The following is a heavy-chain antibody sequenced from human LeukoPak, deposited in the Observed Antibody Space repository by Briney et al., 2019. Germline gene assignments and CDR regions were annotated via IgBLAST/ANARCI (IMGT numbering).Heavy chain of an antibody. CDR1: GFTFSSFR. Sequence: PGGSLRLSCAASGFTFSSFRMTWVRQAPGKGLEWVANINQDGSDKYYVDSVKGRFTISRDNAKNSLYLQMNSLRVEGTAVYYCARDFRYSSGDWGQGTLVTVSS. V-gene: IGHV3-7*03. J-gene: IGHJ4*02. CDR2: INQDGSDK. D-gene: IGHD6-19*01. CDR3: ARDFRYSSGD.